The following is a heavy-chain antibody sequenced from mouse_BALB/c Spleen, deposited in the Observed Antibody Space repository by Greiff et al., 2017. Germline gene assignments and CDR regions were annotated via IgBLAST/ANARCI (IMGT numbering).Heavy chain of an antibody. D-gene: IGHD2-14*01. CDR1: GFSLTGYG. V-gene: IGHV2-6-7*01. J-gene: IGHJ4*01. CDR2: IWGDGST. Sequence: QVQLKESGPGLVAPSQSLSITCTVSGFSLTGYGVNWVRQPPGKGLEWLGMIWGDGSTDYNSALKSRLSISKDNSKSQVFLKMNSLQTDDTARYYCARDGAYYRYDGYAMDYWGQGTSVTVSS. CDR3: ARDGAYYRYDGYAMDY.